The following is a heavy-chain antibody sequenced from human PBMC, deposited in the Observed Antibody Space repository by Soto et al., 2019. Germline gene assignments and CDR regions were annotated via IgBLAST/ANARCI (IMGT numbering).Heavy chain of an antibody. D-gene: IGHD3-22*01. CDR2: IYYSGST. V-gene: IGHV4-31*03. J-gene: IGHJ4*02. CDR1: GGSISSVGHY. CDR3: AVSRDDYYDSSGYYY. Sequence: PSETLSLTCSVSGGSISSVGHYWTWIRQQPGKGLEWIGYIYYSGSTYYNPSLKSRVTISVDTSKNQFSLKLSSVTAADTAVYYCAVSRDDYYDSSGYYYWGQGTLVTVSS.